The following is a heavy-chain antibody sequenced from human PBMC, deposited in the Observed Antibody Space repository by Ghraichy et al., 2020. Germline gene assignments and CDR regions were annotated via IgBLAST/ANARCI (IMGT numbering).Heavy chain of an antibody. Sequence: GESLNISCKGSGYSFTSYWISRVRQMPGKGLEWMGRIDPSDSYTNYSPSFQGHVTISADKSISTAYLQWSSLKASDTAMYYCARHAEMATTPIDAFDIWGQGTMVTVSS. CDR2: IDPSDSYT. J-gene: IGHJ3*02. CDR3: ARHAEMATTPIDAFDI. D-gene: IGHD5-24*01. V-gene: IGHV5-10-1*01. CDR1: GYSFTSYW.